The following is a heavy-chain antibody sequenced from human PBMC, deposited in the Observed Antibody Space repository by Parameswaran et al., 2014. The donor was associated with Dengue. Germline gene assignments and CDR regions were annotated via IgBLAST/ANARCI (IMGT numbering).Heavy chain of an antibody. CDR2: ISSSSSTI. Sequence: KWIRQPPGKGLEWVSYISSSSSTIYYADSVKGRFTISRDNAKNSLYLQMNSLRDEDTAVYYCARDTIVVVPAAMEKHFDYWGQGTLVTVSS. CDR3: ARDTIVVVPAAMEKHFDY. V-gene: IGHV3-48*02. J-gene: IGHJ4*02. D-gene: IGHD2-2*01.